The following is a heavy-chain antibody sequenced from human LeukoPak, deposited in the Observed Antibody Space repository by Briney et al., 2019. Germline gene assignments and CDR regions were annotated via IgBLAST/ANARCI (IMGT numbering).Heavy chain of an antibody. D-gene: IGHD1/OR15-1a*01. CDR1: GGSISSGGYY. CDR3: ARGFGITGTNWFDP. J-gene: IGHJ5*02. CDR2: MFHSGSS. V-gene: IGHV4-31*03. Sequence: SQTLSLTCTVSGGSISSGGYYWTWIRQHPGRGLEWIGYMFHSGSSYYNPSLRSRVTISVDTSKNEVSLKLTSVTAADTAVYYCARGFGITGTNWFDPWGQGTLVTVSS.